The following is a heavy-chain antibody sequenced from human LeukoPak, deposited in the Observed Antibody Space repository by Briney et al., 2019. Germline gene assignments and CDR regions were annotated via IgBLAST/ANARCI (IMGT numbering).Heavy chain of an antibody. CDR3: ARDSPVVGATRYFDL. V-gene: IGHV4-39*07. Sequence: SETLSLTCTVSGGSISSSSYYWGWIRQPPGKGLGWIAEINHSGSTNYNPSLKSRVTISVDTSKNQFSLKLSSVTAADTAVYYCARDSPVVGATRYFDLWGRGTLVTVSS. J-gene: IGHJ2*01. CDR2: INHSGST. D-gene: IGHD1-26*01. CDR1: GGSISSSSYY.